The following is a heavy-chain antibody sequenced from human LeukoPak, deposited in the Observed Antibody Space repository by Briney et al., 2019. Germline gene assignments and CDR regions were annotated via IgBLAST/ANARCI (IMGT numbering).Heavy chain of an antibody. D-gene: IGHD2-15*01. V-gene: IGHV1-69*13. CDR2: IIPIFGTA. CDR3: ATVRRTPDIVVVVAALNWFDP. Sequence: GASVKVSCKASGGTFSSYAISWVRQAPGQGLEWMGGIIPIFGTANYAQKFQGRVTITADESTSTAYMELSSLRSEDTAVYYCATVRRTPDIVVVVAALNWFDPWGQGTLVTVSS. J-gene: IGHJ5*02. CDR1: GGTFSSYA.